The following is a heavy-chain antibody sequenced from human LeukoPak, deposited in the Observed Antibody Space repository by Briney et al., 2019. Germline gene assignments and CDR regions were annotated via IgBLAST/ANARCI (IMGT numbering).Heavy chain of an antibody. CDR3: ARRLRYFDWLLYGHFDY. CDR1: GGSISSGSYY. CDR2: IYTSGST. D-gene: IGHD3-9*01. V-gene: IGHV4-61*02. J-gene: IGHJ4*02. Sequence: SETLSLTCTVSGGSISSGSYYWSWIRQPAGEGLEWIGRIYTSGSTNYNPSLKSRVTISVDTSKNQFSLKLSSVTAADTAVYYCARRLRYFDWLLYGHFDYWGQGTLVTVSS.